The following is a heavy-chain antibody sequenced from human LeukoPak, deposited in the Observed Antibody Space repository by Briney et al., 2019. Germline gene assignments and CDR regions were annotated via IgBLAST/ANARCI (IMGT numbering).Heavy chain of an antibody. V-gene: IGHV3-23*01. J-gene: IGHJ4*02. CDR1: GFTFSSYA. D-gene: IGHD2-8*01. Sequence: GGSLRLSCAASGFTFSSYAMSWVRQAPGKGLEWVSAISGSGGSTYYADSVKGRFTISRDNAKNSLYLQMNSLRAEDTAVYYCARDVLPYARIPYYFDYWGQGTLVTVSS. CDR3: ARDVLPYARIPYYFDY. CDR2: ISGSGGST.